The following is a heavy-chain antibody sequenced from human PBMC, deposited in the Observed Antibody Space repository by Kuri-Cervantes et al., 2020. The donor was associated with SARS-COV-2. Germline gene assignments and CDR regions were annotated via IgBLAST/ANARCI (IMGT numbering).Heavy chain of an antibody. Sequence: GESLKISCAASGFTFSSYGMHWVRQAPGKGLEWVAVIWYDGSNKYYADSVKGRFTISRDNSKNTLYLQMNSLRAEDTAVYYCARSSGQIFYYYGMDVWGQGTTGTVSS. CDR2: IWYDGSNK. D-gene: IGHD2-15*01. V-gene: IGHV3-33*08. CDR1: GFTFSSYG. J-gene: IGHJ6*02. CDR3: ARSSGQIFYYYGMDV.